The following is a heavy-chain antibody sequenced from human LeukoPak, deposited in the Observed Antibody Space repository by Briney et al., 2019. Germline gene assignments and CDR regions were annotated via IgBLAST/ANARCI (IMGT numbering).Heavy chain of an antibody. CDR1: GFTFSSYW. Sequence: GGSLRLSCAASGFTFSSYWMNWVRQAPGKGLEWVANIKQDGSEKYYVDSVKGRFTISRDNAKNLLYLQMNSLRAEDTAVYYCAKLRQWLPFDYWGQGTLVTVSS. D-gene: IGHD5-12*01. CDR3: AKLRQWLPFDY. V-gene: IGHV3-7*03. CDR2: IKQDGSEK. J-gene: IGHJ4*02.